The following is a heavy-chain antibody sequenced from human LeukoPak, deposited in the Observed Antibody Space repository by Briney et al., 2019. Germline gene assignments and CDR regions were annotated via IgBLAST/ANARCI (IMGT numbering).Heavy chain of an antibody. CDR1: GYTFTSYY. CDR3: ARVGISAATADY. J-gene: IGHJ4*02. CDR2: INPRGGST. D-gene: IGHD6-25*01. V-gene: IGHV1-46*01. Sequence: ASVKASCKASGYTFTSYYMHWVRQAPGQGPEWMGIINPRGGSTDYAQKFQGRVTMTSDTSTSTVYMELNSLTSDDTAVYFCARVGISAATADYWGQGTLVTVSS.